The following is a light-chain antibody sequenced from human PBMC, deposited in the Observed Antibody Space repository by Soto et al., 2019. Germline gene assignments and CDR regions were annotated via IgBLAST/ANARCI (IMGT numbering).Light chain of an antibody. CDR2: GNS. V-gene: IGLV1-40*01. CDR1: SSNIGACYD. J-gene: IGLJ2*01. CDR3: QSYDSSLSHVV. Sequence: QSVLTQPPSVSGAPGQRVTISCTGSSSNIGACYDVHWYQQLPGTAPKLLSYGNSNRPSGVPDRFSGSKSGTSASLAITGLQAEDEADYYCQSYDSSLSHVVFGGGTKLTVL.